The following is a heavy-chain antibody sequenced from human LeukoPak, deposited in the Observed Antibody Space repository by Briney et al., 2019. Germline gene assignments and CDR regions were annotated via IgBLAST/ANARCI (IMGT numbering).Heavy chain of an antibody. CDR1: GFTFDDYA. Sequence: GRSLRLSCAASGFTFDDYAMHWVRQAPGKGLEWVSGISWGSGSIGYADSVKGRFTISRDNDKYSLYLQMNSLRAEDTALYYCAKASCSGGTCSCDSWGQGTLVTVSS. CDR3: AKASCSGGTCSCDS. D-gene: IGHD2-15*01. J-gene: IGHJ4*02. V-gene: IGHV3-9*01. CDR2: ISWGSGSI.